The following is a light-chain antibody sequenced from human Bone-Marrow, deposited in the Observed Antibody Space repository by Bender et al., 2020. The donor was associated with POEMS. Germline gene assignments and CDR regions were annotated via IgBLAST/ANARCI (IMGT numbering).Light chain of an antibody. J-gene: IGLJ3*02. V-gene: IGLV2-14*01. CDR1: SSDVGGFIY. CDR2: EAA. Sequence: SALTQPASVSGSPGQSITISCTGTSSDVGGFIYVSWYQQHPGKAPKLMIYEAAKRPSGVPSRFSGSKSGYTASLTISGLQAEDEADYHCCSYVAPGTWVFGGGTTLTVL. CDR3: CSYVAPGTWV.